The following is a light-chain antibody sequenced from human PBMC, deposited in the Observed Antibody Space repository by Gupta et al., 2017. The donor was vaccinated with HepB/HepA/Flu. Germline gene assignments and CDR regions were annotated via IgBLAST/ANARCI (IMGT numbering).Light chain of an antibody. V-gene: IGLV1-40*01. J-gene: IGLJ3*02. CDR1: SANIGAGYD. CDR2: DNN. CDR3: QSYDSSLNGGV. Sequence: QSVLTQPPSVSGAPGQRVTISCTWSSANIGAGYDVHWYQHPPATATNLLCYDNNSRPSGAPDRFSGSKAATSASLATTVLQAEDEAYYFCQSYDSSLNGGVFGGGTKITVL.